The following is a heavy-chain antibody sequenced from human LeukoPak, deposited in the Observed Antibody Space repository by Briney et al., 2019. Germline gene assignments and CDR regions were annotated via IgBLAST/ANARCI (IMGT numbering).Heavy chain of an antibody. V-gene: IGHV3-23*01. Sequence: AGGSLRLSCAASGFTFSSYAMSWVRQAPGKGLEWVSAISGSGGSTYYADSVKGRFTISRDNSKNTLYLQMNSLRAEDTAVYYCAKRSIRTAYYYDSSGWFDYWGQGTLVTVCS. CDR3: AKRSIRTAYYYDSSGWFDY. CDR2: ISGSGGST. D-gene: IGHD3-22*01. J-gene: IGHJ4*02. CDR1: GFTFSSYA.